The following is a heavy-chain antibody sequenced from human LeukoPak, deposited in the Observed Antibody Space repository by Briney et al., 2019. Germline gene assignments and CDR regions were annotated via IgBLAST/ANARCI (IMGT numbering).Heavy chain of an antibody. CDR3: AKAHSSSWRTFDY. J-gene: IGHJ4*02. CDR1: GFTFSSYS. V-gene: IGHV3-48*04. Sequence: GGSLRLSCAASGFTFSSYSMNWVRQAPGKGLEWVSYISSSSSTIYYADSVKGQFTISRDNAKNSLYLQMNSLRAEDTAVYFCAKAHSSSWRTFDYWGQGTLVTVSS. D-gene: IGHD6-13*01. CDR2: ISSSSSTI.